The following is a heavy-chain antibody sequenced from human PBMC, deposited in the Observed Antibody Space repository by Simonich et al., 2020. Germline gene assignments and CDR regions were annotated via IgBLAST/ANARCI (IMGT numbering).Heavy chain of an antibody. CDR1: GYTFTSYG. Sequence: QVQLVQSGAEVKKPGASVKVSCKASGYTFTSYGISWVRQAPGQGLEWMGCNSAYNGNKNDAQNLQGRGTMTTDTSTSTAYMELRSLRSDDTAVYYCARASRGTWWYYYFDYWGQGTLVTVSS. CDR3: ARASRGTWWYYYFDY. CDR2: NSAYNGNK. J-gene: IGHJ4*02. V-gene: IGHV1-18*01. D-gene: IGHD2-15*01.